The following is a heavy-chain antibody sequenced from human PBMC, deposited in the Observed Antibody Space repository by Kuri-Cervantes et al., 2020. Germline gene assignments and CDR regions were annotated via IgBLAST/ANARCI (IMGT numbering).Heavy chain of an antibody. CDR2: IYYSGST. V-gene: IGHV4-61*01. Sequence: SETLSLTCTVSGGSVSSGSYYWSWIRQPPGKGLEWIGYIYYSGSTNYNPSLKSRVTISVDTSKNQFSLKLSSVTAADTAVYYCATNRCSGTSCYEYNWFDPWGQGTLVTVSS. J-gene: IGHJ5*02. CDR1: GGSVSSGSYY. D-gene: IGHD2-2*01. CDR3: ATNRCSGTSCYEYNWFDP.